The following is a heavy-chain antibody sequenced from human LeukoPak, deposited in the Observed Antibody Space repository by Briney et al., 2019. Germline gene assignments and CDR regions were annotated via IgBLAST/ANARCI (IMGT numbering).Heavy chain of an antibody. CDR1: SGSLSNYY. J-gene: IGHJ5*02. V-gene: IGHV4-59*01. CDR2: ISSAGKT. D-gene: IGHD5-24*01. CDR3: ARGHIALQRQFIARRGLRTVSRFDP. Sequence: PSETLSLTCTVSSGSLSNYYRTWIRQSPGKGLEWIASISSAGKTNSNPSLQGRVTISLDTSNHQLPLKMTSVISADTAVYYCARGHIALQRQFIARRGLRTVSRFDPWGQGTLVLVS.